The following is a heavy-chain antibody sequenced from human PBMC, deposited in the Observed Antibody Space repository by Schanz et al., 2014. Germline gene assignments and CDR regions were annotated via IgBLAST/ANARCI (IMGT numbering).Heavy chain of an antibody. CDR3: AGAASKYLLHLPHTTRHRSLVVYYY. CDR2: IRPSAGRT. J-gene: IGHJ6*01. CDR1: GYTFNNYY. V-gene: IGHV1-46*02. Sequence: VQLVQSGPEVREPGASVKVSCKASGYTFNNYYRHWVRQAPGQRPEWLGVIRPSAGRTTDAPKFQDRVYMTRETSMPTVYMELRSLRSEVTAINHCAGAASKYLLHLPHTTRHRSLVVYYY. D-gene: IGHD2-15*01.